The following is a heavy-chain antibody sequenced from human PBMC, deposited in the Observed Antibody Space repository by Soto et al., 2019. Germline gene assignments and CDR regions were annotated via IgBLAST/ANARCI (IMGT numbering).Heavy chain of an antibody. CDR3: ARGLVVAATNDAFDI. J-gene: IGHJ3*02. CDR2: INAYNGNT. Sequence: ASVKVSCKASGYAFTNYGISWVRQAPGQGLEWMGWINAYNGNTNYAQKFQGRVTMTRNTSISTAYMELSSLRSEDTAVYYCARGLVVAATNDAFDIWGQGTMVTVSS. V-gene: IGHV1-18*01. D-gene: IGHD2-15*01. CDR1: GYAFTNYG.